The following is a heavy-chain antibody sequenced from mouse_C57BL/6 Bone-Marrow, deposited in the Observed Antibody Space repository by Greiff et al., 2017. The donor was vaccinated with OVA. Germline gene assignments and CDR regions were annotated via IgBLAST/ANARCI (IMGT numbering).Heavy chain of an antibody. CDR1: GFTFSSYA. Sequence: EVKLMESGEGLVKPGGSLKLSCAASGFTFSSYAMSWVRQTPEKRLEWVAYVSSGGDYIYYADTVKGRFTISRDNARNTLYLQMSSLKSEDTAMYYCTRDGYYAMDYWGQGTSVTVSS. CDR3: TRDGYYAMDY. CDR2: VSSGGDYI. D-gene: IGHD2-3*01. V-gene: IGHV5-9-1*02. J-gene: IGHJ4*01.